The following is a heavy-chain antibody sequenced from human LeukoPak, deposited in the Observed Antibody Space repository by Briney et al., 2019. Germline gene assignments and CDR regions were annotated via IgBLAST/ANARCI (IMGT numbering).Heavy chain of an antibody. Sequence: SETLSLTCTVSGGSINSYYWNWIRQPPGKGLELIGYIYYSGSPTYNPSLKSRVTISVDTSKNQFSLQLSSVTAADTAVYYCARYDSSAIYGGGFDIWGQGTMVTVSS. CDR2: IYYSGSP. CDR1: GGSINSYY. V-gene: IGHV4-59*01. J-gene: IGHJ3*02. D-gene: IGHD3-22*01. CDR3: ARYDSSAIYGGGFDI.